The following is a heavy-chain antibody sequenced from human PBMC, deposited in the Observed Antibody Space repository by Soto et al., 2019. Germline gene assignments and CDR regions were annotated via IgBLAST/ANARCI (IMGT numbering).Heavy chain of an antibody. Sequence: EVQLVESGGGLVQPGGSLRLSCSASGFAFSSYTMNWVRQAPGRGLEWVSFISGRGTTTYYADSVKGRFTISRDNAKNSLYLQVNSLRDEDTATYYCARLGFCSGSSCNYYYYHYGMDVWGQGTTVTVSS. V-gene: IGHV3-48*02. CDR2: ISGRGTTT. CDR1: GFAFSSYT. CDR3: ARLGFCSGSSCNYYYYHYGMDV. D-gene: IGHD2-15*01. J-gene: IGHJ6*02.